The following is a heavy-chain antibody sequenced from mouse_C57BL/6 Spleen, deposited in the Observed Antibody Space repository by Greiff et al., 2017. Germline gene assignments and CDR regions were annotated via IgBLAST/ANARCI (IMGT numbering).Heavy chain of an antibody. D-gene: IGHD1-1*01. Sequence: VMLVESGAELARPGASVKLSCKASGYTFTSYGISWVKQRTGQGLEWIGEIYPRSGNTYYNEKFKGKATLTADKSSSTAYMELRSLTSEDSAVYFCGGTTVVGNWYFDVWGTGTTVTVSS. CDR1: GYTFTSYG. J-gene: IGHJ1*03. CDR2: IYPRSGNT. CDR3: GGTTVVGNWYFDV. V-gene: IGHV1-81*01.